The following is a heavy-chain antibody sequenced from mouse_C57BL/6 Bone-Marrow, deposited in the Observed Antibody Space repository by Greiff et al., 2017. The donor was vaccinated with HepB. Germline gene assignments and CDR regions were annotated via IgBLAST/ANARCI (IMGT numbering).Heavy chain of an antibody. V-gene: IGHV2-9-1*01. D-gene: IGHD1-1*01. CDR3: ASLTTVVAHYAMDY. Sequence: VQRVESGPGLVAPSQSLSITCTVSGFSLTSYAISWVRQPPGKGLEWLGVIWTGGGTNYNSALKSRLSISKDNSKIQVFLKMNSLQTDDTARYYCASLTTVVAHYAMDYWGQGTSVTVSS. J-gene: IGHJ4*01. CDR2: IWTGGGT. CDR1: GFSLTSYA.